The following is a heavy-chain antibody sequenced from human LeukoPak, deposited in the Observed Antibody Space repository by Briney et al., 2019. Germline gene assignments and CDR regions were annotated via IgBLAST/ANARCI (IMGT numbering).Heavy chain of an antibody. D-gene: IGHD3-22*01. V-gene: IGHV3-30*18. CDR1: GFTFSSYG. CDR3: AKDVYDSSGYLDY. J-gene: IGHJ4*02. CDR2: ISYDGSNK. Sequence: PGGSLRLSCAASGFTFSSYGMHWVRQAPGKGMEWLAVISYDGSNKYYADSVKGRFTISRDNSKNTLYLQMNSLRAEDTAVYYCAKDVYDSSGYLDYWGQGTLVTVSS.